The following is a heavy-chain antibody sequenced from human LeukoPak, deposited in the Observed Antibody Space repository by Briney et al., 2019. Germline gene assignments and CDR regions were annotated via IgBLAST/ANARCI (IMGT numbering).Heavy chain of an antibody. CDR2: IFASGTT. Sequence: SETLSLTCTVSGGSLSSYYWSWIRQSPGKGLEWIGYIFASGTTNYIPSLRSRVTISVDRSKSQFSLRLSSVTAADTAVYYCARHMSMVAYFDYWGQGALVTVSS. CDR3: ARHMSMVAYFDY. V-gene: IGHV4-4*09. CDR1: GGSLSSYY. J-gene: IGHJ4*02. D-gene: IGHD3-3*02.